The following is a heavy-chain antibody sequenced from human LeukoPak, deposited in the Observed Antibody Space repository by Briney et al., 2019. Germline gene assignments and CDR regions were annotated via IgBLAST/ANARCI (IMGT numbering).Heavy chain of an antibody. CDR2: IKQDGSEQ. V-gene: IGHV3-7*01. D-gene: IGHD3-10*01. J-gene: IGHJ4*02. CDR1: GFTFSSYW. Sequence: GGSLRLSCAASGFTFSSYWMTWVRQAPGKGMEWVANIKQDGSEQYHVDSVKGRFTISRDNAKNSLYLQMNSLRGEDTAVYYCARLRFGDYWGQGTLVTVSS. CDR3: ARLRFGDY.